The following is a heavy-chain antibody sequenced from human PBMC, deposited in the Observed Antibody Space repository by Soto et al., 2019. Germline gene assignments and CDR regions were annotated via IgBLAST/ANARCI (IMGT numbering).Heavy chain of an antibody. CDR3: AKTPNLYYYGSGYRLDY. CDR1: GFTFSSYA. V-gene: IGHV3-23*01. CDR2: ISGSGGST. Sequence: PGGSLRLSCAASGFTFSSYAMSWVRQAPGKWLEWVSAISGSGGSTYYADSVKGRFTISRDNSKNTLYLQMNSLRAEDTAVYYCAKTPNLYYYGSGYRLDYWGQGXLVTVYS. J-gene: IGHJ4*02. D-gene: IGHD3-10*01.